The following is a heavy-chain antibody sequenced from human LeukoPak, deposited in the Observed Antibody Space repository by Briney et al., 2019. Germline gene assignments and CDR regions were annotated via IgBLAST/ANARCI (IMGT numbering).Heavy chain of an antibody. V-gene: IGHV4-59*01. CDR3: ARSYYYGSGSYYPHY. J-gene: IGHJ4*02. CDR1: GGSIRSYY. CDR2: IYYSGST. D-gene: IGHD3-10*01. Sequence: SETLSLTCTVSGGSIRSYYWSWIRQPPGKGLEWIGYIYYSGSTNYNPSLKSRVTISVDTSKNQFSLKLSSVTAADTAVYYRARSYYYGSGSYYPHYWGQGTLVTVSS.